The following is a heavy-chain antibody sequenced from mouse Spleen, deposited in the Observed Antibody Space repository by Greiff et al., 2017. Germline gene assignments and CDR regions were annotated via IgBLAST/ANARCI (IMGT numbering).Heavy chain of an antibody. CDR2: ISSGGSYT. CDR3: ARQERGFLDY. Sequence: EVHLVESGGGLVKPGGSLKLSCAASGFTFSSYAMSWVRQTPEKRLEWVATISSGGSYTYYPDSVKGRFTISRDNAKNTLYLQMSSLRSEDTAMYYCARQERGFLDYWGQGTTLTVSS. CDR1: GFTFSSYA. J-gene: IGHJ2*01. V-gene: IGHV5-9-3*01.